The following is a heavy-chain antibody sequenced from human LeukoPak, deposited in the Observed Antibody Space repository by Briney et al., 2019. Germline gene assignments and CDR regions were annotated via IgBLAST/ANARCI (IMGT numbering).Heavy chain of an antibody. V-gene: IGHV4-59*01. CDR3: ARDCSSIFCTGALDY. Sequence: SETLSLTCTVSGGSISTFYWSWIRQPPGKGLEWIAYIDYTASTNYNPSLKSRVTISVDTSKIQFSLKVSSVTSADTAVYYCARDCSSIFCTGALDYWGQGTLVTVSS. CDR2: IDYTAST. CDR1: GGSISTFY. J-gene: IGHJ4*02. D-gene: IGHD2-2*01.